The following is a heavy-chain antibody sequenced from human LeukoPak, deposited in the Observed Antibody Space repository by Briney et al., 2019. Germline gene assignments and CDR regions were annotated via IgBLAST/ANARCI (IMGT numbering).Heavy chain of an antibody. CDR3: AKDIGLATNPFYFDY. J-gene: IGHJ4*02. CDR1: GFTFSSYG. Sequence: GGSLRLSCAASGFTFSSYGMHWVRQAPGKGLEWVAFIRYDGSNKYYADSVKGRFTISRDNSKNTLYLQMNSLRAEDTAVYYCAKDIGLATNPFYFDYWGQGTLVTVSS. D-gene: IGHD5-24*01. CDR2: IRYDGSNK. V-gene: IGHV3-30*02.